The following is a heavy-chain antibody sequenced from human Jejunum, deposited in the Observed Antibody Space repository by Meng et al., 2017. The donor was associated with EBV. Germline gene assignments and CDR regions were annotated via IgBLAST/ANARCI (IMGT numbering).Heavy chain of an antibody. D-gene: IGHD6-13*01. Sequence: VPLVESWGGFVNRGGSLRLSCAASGFNFSDHYMKLIRQAPWKGLQWVSSISSSGDVLNYEDSVKGRFTISRDNAKKSLLLQMNSLRVEDTAVYYCARVRHGNSWVPLDYWGQGTLVTVSS. CDR2: ISSSGDVL. V-gene: IGHV3-11*01. CDR3: ARVRHGNSWVPLDY. J-gene: IGHJ4*02. CDR1: GFNFSDHY.